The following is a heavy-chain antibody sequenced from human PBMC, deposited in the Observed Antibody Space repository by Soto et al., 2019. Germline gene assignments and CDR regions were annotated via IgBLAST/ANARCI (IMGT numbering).Heavy chain of an antibody. Sequence: QVQLQESGPGLVKPSQTLSLTCTVSGGSISSGDYYWSWIRQPPGKGLEWIGYIYYSGSTYYNPSLKSRGTXSXDXXKNQFSLKLSSVTAADTAVYYCARVGGFGATTIDYWGQGTLVTVSS. D-gene: IGHD3-10*01. CDR1: GGSISSGDYY. CDR2: IYYSGST. V-gene: IGHV4-30-4*01. CDR3: ARVGGFGATTIDY. J-gene: IGHJ4*02.